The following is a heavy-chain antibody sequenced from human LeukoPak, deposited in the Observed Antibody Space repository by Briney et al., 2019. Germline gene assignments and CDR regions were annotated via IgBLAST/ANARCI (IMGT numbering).Heavy chain of an antibody. J-gene: IGHJ3*02. CDR3: ARMGYSSSSNAFDI. Sequence: SETLPLTCTVSGGSISSSSYYWGWIRQPPGKGLEWIGSIYYSGSTYYNPSLKSRVTISVDTSKNQFSLKLSSVTAADTAVYYCARMGYSSSSNAFDIWGQGTMVTVSS. V-gene: IGHV4-39*01. CDR2: IYYSGST. CDR1: GGSISSSSYY. D-gene: IGHD6-13*01.